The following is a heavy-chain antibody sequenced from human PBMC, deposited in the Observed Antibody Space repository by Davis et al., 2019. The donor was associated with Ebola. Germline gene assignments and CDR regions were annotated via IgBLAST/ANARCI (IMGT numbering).Heavy chain of an antibody. D-gene: IGHD4/OR15-4a*01. CDR2: INGGGGSA. CDR3: AKDHSDYGDGSGVEAPHGMDA. V-gene: IGHV3-23*01. Sequence: PGGSLRPSCVRSGFDSIRYAMFWVRQGPGKGLEWVSGINGGGGSAKYADSVKGRFTIPRDNPRNALYLQLTNLRAEDTAVYLCAKDHSDYGDGSGVEAPHGMDAWGQGTSVIVSS. CDR1: GFDSIRYA. J-gene: IGHJ6*02.